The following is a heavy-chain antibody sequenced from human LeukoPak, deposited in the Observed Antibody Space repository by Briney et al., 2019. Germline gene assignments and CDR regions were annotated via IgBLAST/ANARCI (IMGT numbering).Heavy chain of an antibody. Sequence: SVKVSCKASGYTFTSYGISWVRQAPGQGLEWMGRIIPILGIANYAQKFQGRVTITADKSTSTAYMELSSLRSEDTAVYYCVAIAVAGIDYWGQGTLVTVSS. V-gene: IGHV1-69*04. D-gene: IGHD6-19*01. CDR2: IIPILGIA. CDR3: VAIAVAGIDY. CDR1: GYTFTSYG. J-gene: IGHJ4*02.